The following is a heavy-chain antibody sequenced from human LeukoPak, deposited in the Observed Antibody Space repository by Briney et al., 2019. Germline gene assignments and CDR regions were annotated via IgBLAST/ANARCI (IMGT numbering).Heavy chain of an antibody. Sequence: SETLSLTCTVSGGSISSSSYYWGWIRQPPGKGLEWIASIYYSGSTYYNPSLKSRVTISVDTSKNQFSLKLSSVTAADTAVYYCARDATYYDFWSGYDAHNWFDPWGQGTLVTVSS. CDR1: GGSISSSSYY. CDR2: IYYSGST. V-gene: IGHV4-39*07. J-gene: IGHJ5*02. CDR3: ARDATYYDFWSGYDAHNWFDP. D-gene: IGHD3-3*01.